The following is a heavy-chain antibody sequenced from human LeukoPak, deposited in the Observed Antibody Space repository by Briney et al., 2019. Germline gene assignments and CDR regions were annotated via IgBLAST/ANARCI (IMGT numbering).Heavy chain of an antibody. J-gene: IGHJ6*03. Sequence: ASVKVSCKAPGYTFIGYGVTWVRQAPGQGLEWVGWITVYNNVTKSAQKFQDRVTMTTDTSTTTAYMELRSLTSEDTALYYCARTVTYQNYYIDVWGKGTPITISS. V-gene: IGHV1-18*01. CDR3: ARTVTYQNYYIDV. CDR1: GYTFIGYG. D-gene: IGHD2-2*01. CDR2: ITVYNNVT.